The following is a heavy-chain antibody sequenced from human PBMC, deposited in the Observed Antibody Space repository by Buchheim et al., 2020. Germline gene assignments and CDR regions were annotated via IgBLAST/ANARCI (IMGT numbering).Heavy chain of an antibody. CDR2: VSASGDS. V-gene: IGHV4-59*12. Sequence: QVQLQESGPGLVKPSETLSLTCNVSGGSIIGSYWSWIRQPPGKGLEWIGYVSASGDSIYNPSLESRVTMSVETSKNQFPLKLRSATAADTAIYYCARDCGGDCYGHYYGLDVWGQGTT. CDR1: GGSIIGSY. J-gene: IGHJ6*02. CDR3: ARDCGGDCYGHYYGLDV. D-gene: IGHD2-21*02.